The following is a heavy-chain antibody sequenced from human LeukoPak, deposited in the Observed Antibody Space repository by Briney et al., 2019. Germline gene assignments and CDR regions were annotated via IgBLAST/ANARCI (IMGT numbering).Heavy chain of an antibody. CDR2: IYSSGST. CDR3: ARQTGSGLFILP. Sequence: SETLSLTCTVSGDSISSYYWSWIRQPPGKGLEWIGYIYSSGSTNYNPSLKSRVTMSVDTSKNQFSLRLTSVTAADTAVYYCARQTGSGLFILPGGQGTLVTVSS. J-gene: IGHJ4*02. D-gene: IGHD3/OR15-3a*01. CDR1: GDSISSYY. V-gene: IGHV4-59*08.